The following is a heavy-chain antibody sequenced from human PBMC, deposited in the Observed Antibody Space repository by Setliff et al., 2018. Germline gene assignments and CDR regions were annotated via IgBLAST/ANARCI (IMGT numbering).Heavy chain of an antibody. CDR1: GDSFSGYY. V-gene: IGHV4-38-2*02. CDR3: ARDNRARHYMDV. Sequence: SETLSLTCAVYGDSFSGYYWGWIRQSPGKGLEWIGRILFSGDTYYNPSLNSRVTISADTSKNQFSLNLSSVTAADTAVYYCARDNRARHYMDVWGKGTTVTVSS. J-gene: IGHJ6*03. CDR2: ILFSGDT. D-gene: IGHD3-10*01.